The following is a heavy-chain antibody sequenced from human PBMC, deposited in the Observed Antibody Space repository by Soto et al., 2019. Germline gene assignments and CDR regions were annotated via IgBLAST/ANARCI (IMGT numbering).Heavy chain of an antibody. CDR1: GGTFSSYA. CDR2: IIPIFGTP. D-gene: IGHD2-15*01. V-gene: IGHV1-69*13. J-gene: IGHJ6*02. Sequence: SVQVCCEASGGTFSSYAISWVRQAPGQGLEWMGGIIPIFGTPNYEQKFQGRVTITADESTSTAYMELSSLRSEDTAVYYCARDLSPVVVVAAWRNYYYYYGMDVWGQGTTVTV. CDR3: ARDLSPVVVVAAWRNYYYYYGMDV.